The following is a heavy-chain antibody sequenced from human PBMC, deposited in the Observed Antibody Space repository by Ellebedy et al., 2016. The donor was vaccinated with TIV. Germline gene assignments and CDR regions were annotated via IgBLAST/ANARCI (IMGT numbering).Heavy chain of an antibody. Sequence: SETLSLTCTVSGGSVSSYYWSWIRQPPGKGLEWIGYIYNSGSTNYNPSLMSRVTMSIDTSKNQFSLKLSSVTAADTAVYYCARDWDGVATIPMDVWGQGTTVIVS. CDR1: GGSVSSYY. J-gene: IGHJ6*02. CDR3: ARDWDGVATIPMDV. CDR2: IYNSGST. D-gene: IGHD5-24*01. V-gene: IGHV4-59*02.